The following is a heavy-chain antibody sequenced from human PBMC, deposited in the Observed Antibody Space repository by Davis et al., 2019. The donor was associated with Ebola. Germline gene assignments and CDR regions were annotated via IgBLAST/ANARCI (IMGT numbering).Heavy chain of an antibody. D-gene: IGHD1-26*01. J-gene: IGHJ4*02. CDR2: ITTYNGNT. V-gene: IGHV1-18*01. CDR1: GYRFISYG. Sequence: ASVKVSCKASGYRFISYGISWVRQAPGQGLEWMGWITTYNGNTDYSQKVQGRVTMTTDTSTSTVYLELNSLTSDDTAVYYCVRGHSGSYGYWGQGTLVTVSS. CDR3: VRGHSGSYGY.